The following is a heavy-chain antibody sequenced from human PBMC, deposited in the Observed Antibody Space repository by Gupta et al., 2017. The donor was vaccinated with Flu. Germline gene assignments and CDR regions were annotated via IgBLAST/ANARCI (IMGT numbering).Heavy chain of an antibody. D-gene: IGHD3-16*02. CDR3: ASDGILIGLLLGELSLSHWFDP. CDR2: INPNSGDT. J-gene: IGHJ5*02. Sequence: QVQLAQSGAEVKKPGASVKVSCKASGYTFTAYYMHWVRYAPGQRLEWMGWINPNSGDTNYAQKFQGRVTMTRDTSISTAYMELSRLRSDDTAVYYCASDGILIGLLLGELSLSHWFDPWGPGTLVTVSS. V-gene: IGHV1-2*02. CDR1: GYTFTAYY.